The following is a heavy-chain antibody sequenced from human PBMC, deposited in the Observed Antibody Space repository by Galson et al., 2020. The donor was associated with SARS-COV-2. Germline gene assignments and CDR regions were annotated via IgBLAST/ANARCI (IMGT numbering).Heavy chain of an antibody. J-gene: IGHJ6*03. V-gene: IGHV3-11*04. CDR3: ARDRGGSGPSYYVDV. Sequence: NSGGSLSLSCAASGFTFSDYYMSWLRQAPGKGLEWVSYISSGGSTIYYADAVKGRFTISRDNAKNSLYLQMNSLRAEDTAVYYCARDRGGSGPSYYVDVWGKGTTVTISS. D-gene: IGHD3-10*01. CDR1: GFTFSDYY. CDR2: ISSGGSTI.